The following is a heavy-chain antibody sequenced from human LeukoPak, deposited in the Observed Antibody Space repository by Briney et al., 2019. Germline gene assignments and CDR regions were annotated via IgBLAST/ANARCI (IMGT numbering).Heavy chain of an antibody. Sequence: PGGSLRLSCAASGFTFSSYWMHWVRQAPGKGLVWVPRINSDGSSTSYADSVKGRFTISRDNAKNTLYLQMNSLRAEDTAVYYCARAPSSYNWFDPWGQGTLVTVSS. CDR3: ARAPSSYNWFDP. CDR1: GFTFSSYW. D-gene: IGHD3-16*02. CDR2: INSDGSST. V-gene: IGHV3-74*01. J-gene: IGHJ5*02.